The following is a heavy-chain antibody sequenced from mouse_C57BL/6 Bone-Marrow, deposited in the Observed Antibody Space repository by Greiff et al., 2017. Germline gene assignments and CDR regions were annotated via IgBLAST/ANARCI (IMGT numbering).Heavy chain of an antibody. CDR3: ARGNCYGSRFAY. J-gene: IGHJ3*01. Sequence: QVQLKESGAELVRPGASVKLSCKASGYTFTDFYINWVKQRPGQGLEWIARIYPGSGNTYYNEKFKGQATLTAEKSSSTASMQLSSLTSEDSAVYVCARGNCYGSRFAYWGQGTLVTVSA. V-gene: IGHV1-76*01. D-gene: IGHD1-1*01. CDR2: IYPGSGNT. CDR1: GYTFTDFY.